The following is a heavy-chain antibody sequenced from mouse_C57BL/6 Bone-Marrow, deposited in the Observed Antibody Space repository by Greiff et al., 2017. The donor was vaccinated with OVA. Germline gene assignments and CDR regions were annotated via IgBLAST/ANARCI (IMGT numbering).Heavy chain of an antibody. Sequence: VQLQQSGPELVKPGASVKIPCKASGYTFTDYNMDWVKQSHGKSLEWIGDINPNNGGTIYNQKFKGKATLTVDQSSSTAYMQLNSLTSEDSAVYYCARSRYYYGKGYWYFDVWGTGTTVTVSS. CDR2: INPNNGGT. J-gene: IGHJ1*03. CDR3: ARSRYYYGKGYWYFDV. D-gene: IGHD1-1*01. CDR1: GYTFTDYN. V-gene: IGHV1-18*01.